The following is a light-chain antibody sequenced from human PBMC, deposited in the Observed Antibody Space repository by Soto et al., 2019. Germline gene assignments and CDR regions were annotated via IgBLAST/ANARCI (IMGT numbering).Light chain of an antibody. CDR2: GTT. J-gene: IGLJ2*01. CDR3: QSYDTRLTAWI. V-gene: IGLV1-40*01. Sequence: QSVLTQPPSVSGAPGQRVTITCSGSGCNIGAGYDVHWYQHVPGMPPRLLIFGTTNRPSIVPDRFSGSKSGTSASLAITGIQAEDEADYYCQSYDTRLTAWIFXGGTKLTVL. CDR1: GCNIGAGYD.